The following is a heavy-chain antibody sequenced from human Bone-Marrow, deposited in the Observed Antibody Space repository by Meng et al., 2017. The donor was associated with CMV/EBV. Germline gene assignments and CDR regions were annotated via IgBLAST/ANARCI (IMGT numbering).Heavy chain of an antibody. CDR2: IFPGSGAT. V-gene: IGHV1-2*02. D-gene: IGHD2-2*03. CDR3: VRDMDASEGLAFDI. J-gene: IGHJ3*02. CDR1: GYRLTAHY. Sequence: ASVKVSGKASGYRLTAHYIHWVRKAPGQGLEWMGWIFPGSGATDYAQRFSDRVTMTRDMSISTFYMELSRLTSDDPAVYYCVRDMDASEGLAFDIWRQGTMVTVSS.